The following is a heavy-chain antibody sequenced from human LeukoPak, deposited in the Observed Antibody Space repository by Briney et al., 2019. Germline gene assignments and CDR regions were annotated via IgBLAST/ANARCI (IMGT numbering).Heavy chain of an antibody. CDR2: ISADSDKI. Sequence: PGGSLRLSCAASGFTFSEYYMNWIRQAPGKGLEWASHISADSDKIYYADSVKGRFTISRDNAKNSVSLQMNSLRAEDTAVYYCARKFDRDGAYWGRGTLVVVSS. J-gene: IGHJ4*02. V-gene: IGHV3-11*01. CDR1: GFTFSEYY. CDR3: ARKFDRDGAY. D-gene: IGHD5-24*01.